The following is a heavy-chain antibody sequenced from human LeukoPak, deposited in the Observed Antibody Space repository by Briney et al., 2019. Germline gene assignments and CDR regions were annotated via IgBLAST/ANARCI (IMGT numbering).Heavy chain of an antibody. CDR2: IGTAGDT. J-gene: IGHJ4*02. V-gene: IGHV3-13*01. D-gene: IGHD1-26*01. Sequence: GGSLRLSCAASGFTFSSYDMHWVRQATGKGLEWVSAIGTAGDTYYPGSVKGRFTISRDNSKNTLYLQMNSLRAEDTAVYYCAKLGSGSYSNYWGQGTLVTVSS. CDR1: GFTFSSYD. CDR3: AKLGSGSYSNY.